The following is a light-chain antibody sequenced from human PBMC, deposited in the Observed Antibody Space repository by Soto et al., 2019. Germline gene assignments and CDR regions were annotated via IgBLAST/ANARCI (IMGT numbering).Light chain of an antibody. CDR1: QSISSW. V-gene: IGKV1-5*03. CDR2: KAS. CDR3: QQYNSYSPWT. Sequence: DIQMTQSPSTLSASVGDRLTITCRASQSISSWLAWYQQKPGKAPKLLIYKASSLESGVPSRFSGSGSGTEFTRTISSLQPDDFATYYCQQYNSYSPWTFGQGTKVEIK. J-gene: IGKJ1*01.